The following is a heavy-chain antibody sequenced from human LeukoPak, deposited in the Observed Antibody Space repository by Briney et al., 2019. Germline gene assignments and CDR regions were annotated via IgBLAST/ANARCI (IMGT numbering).Heavy chain of an antibody. D-gene: IGHD3-22*01. Sequence: GESLKISCKGSGYTFTIYWIGWVRQMPGKGLEWMGIIYPGDSDTRYSPSFQGQVTISADKSISTAYLQWSSLKASDTAMYYCARANYYDSSGYPDAFDIWGQGTMVTVSS. CDR1: GYTFTIYW. J-gene: IGHJ3*02. CDR3: ARANYYDSSGYPDAFDI. CDR2: IYPGDSDT. V-gene: IGHV5-51*01.